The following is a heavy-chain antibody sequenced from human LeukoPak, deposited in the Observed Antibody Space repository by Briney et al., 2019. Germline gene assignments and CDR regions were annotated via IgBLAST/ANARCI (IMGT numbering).Heavy chain of an antibody. CDR3: ARGRRSRENRYYFDY. D-gene: IGHD1-26*01. CDR2: MYPNSGNT. J-gene: IGHJ4*02. V-gene: IGHV1-8*01. Sequence: GASVKVSCKASGYTFTSYDINWVRQATGQGLEWMGWMYPNSGNTGYAQKFQGRVTMTRNTSISTAYMELSSLRSEDTAVYYCARGRRSRENRYYFDYWGQGTLVTVSS. CDR1: GYTFTSYD.